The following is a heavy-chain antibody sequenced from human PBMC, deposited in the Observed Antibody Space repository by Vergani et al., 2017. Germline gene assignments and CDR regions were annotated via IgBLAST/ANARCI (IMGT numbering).Heavy chain of an antibody. CDR1: GFTFSSYS. Sequence: TASGFTFSSYSMNWVRHAPPNGLVWVSYIISFSSTLYYPDSVKCRFTISIDNAKNSLYLQMNSLRAEDTAVYYCARDLESEYYYDSSGYFDYWGQGTLVTVSS. J-gene: IGHJ4*02. D-gene: IGHD3-22*01. CDR3: ARDLESEYYYDSSGYFDY. CDR2: IISFSSTL. V-gene: IGHV3-48*04.